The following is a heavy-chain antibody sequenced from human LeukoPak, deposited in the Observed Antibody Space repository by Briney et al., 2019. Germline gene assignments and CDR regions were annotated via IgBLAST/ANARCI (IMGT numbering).Heavy chain of an antibody. D-gene: IGHD2-21*01. J-gene: IGHJ4*02. CDR2: IYYSGST. CDR1: GGSISSSSYY. Sequence: SETLSLTCTVSGGSISSSSYYWGWIRQPPGKGLEWIGSIYYSGSTNYNPSLKSRVTISVDTSKNQFSLKLSSVTAADTAVYYCARSQGILWWSGGFDYWGQGTLVTVSS. CDR3: ARSQGILWWSGGFDY. V-gene: IGHV4-39*07.